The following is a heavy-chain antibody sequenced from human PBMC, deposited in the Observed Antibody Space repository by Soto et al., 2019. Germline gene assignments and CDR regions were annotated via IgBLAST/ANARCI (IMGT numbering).Heavy chain of an antibody. V-gene: IGHV4-59*02. CDR1: GGSVTSHY. CDR2: IYYSGST. J-gene: IGHJ6*03. D-gene: IGHD4-17*01. Sequence: SVLLSLTCSFSGGSVTSHYLSWIRQSQEKGLEWIGYIYYSGSTNYNPSLKSRVTISVDTSKNQFSLKLSSVTAADTAVYYCARGAGHDYGDYVGLDYYYYMDVWGKGTTVTVSS. CDR3: ARGAGHDYGDYVGLDYYYYMDV.